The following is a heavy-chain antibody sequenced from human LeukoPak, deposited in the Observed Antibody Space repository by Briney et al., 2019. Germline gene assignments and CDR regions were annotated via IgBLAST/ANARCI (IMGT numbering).Heavy chain of an antibody. D-gene: IGHD6-13*01. CDR2: ISYDGSNK. CDR1: GFTFSSYA. V-gene: IGHV3-30*04. CDR3: ARDGAAAGPYYYYMDV. Sequence: GRSLRLSCAASGFTFSSYAMHWVRQAPGKGLEWVAVISYDGSNKYYADSVKGRFTISRDNSKNTLYLQMDSLRAEDTAVYYCARDGAAAGPYYYYMDVWGKGTTVTVSS. J-gene: IGHJ6*03.